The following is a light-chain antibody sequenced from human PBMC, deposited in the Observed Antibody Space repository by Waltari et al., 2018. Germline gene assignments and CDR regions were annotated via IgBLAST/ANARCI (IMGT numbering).Light chain of an antibody. CDR2: GAY. CDR3: QHYNNWLS. V-gene: IGKV3-15*01. CDR1: QNVNSN. J-gene: IGKJ4*01. Sequence: EIVMTQSPATLSVSPGERATLFCRASQNVNSNLAWYQQRPGKDPRLLIFGAYTMATGVPARFSGSWSGTAFTLTISSLQSEDFAVYYCQHYNNWLSFGGGTKVEIK.